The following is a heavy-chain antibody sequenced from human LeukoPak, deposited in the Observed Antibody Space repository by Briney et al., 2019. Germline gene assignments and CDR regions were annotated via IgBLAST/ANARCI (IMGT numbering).Heavy chain of an antibody. CDR3: ARSVGESVIGHVYWYLDL. J-gene: IGHJ2*01. D-gene: IGHD2/OR15-2a*01. CDR1: GFTFSSYW. Sequence: GGSLRLSCAASGFTFSSYWMHWVRQAPGKGLVWVSRINSDGSSTSYADSVKGRFTISRDNAKNTLYLQMNSLRAEDTAVYYCARSVGESVIGHVYWYLDLWGRGTLVTVSS. CDR2: INSDGSST. V-gene: IGHV3-74*01.